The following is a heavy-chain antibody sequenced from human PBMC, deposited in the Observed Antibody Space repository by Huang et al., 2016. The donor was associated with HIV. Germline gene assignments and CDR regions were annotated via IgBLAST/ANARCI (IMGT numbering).Heavy chain of an antibody. CDR1: GYTFSNYD. D-gene: IGHD2-15*01. V-gene: IGHV1-8*01. CDR2: RNPNSGNT. Sequence: QVQLVQSGAEVKKPGASVKVSCKASGYTFSNYDINWVRQAPGQGLEWMGWRNPNSGNTGDARKFQGRVTMTRSTSISTADMELSRLRFEDTAVYYCATLPPVNYGRSGGRVRDYWGQGSLVTVSS. J-gene: IGHJ4*02. CDR3: ATLPPVNYGRSGGRVRDY.